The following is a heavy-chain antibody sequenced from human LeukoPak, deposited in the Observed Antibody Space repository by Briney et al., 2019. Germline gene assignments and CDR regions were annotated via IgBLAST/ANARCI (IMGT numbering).Heavy chain of an antibody. CDR3: ARDRGDSSGYYFPFDY. J-gene: IGHJ4*02. Sequence: ASVKVSCKASGYTFTSYYMHWVRQAPGRGLEWMGIINPSGGSTSYAQKFQGRVTMTRDMSTSTVYMELSSLRSEDTAVYYCARDRGDSSGYYFPFDYWGQGTLVTVSS. D-gene: IGHD3-22*01. V-gene: IGHV1-46*01. CDR1: GYTFTSYY. CDR2: INPSGGST.